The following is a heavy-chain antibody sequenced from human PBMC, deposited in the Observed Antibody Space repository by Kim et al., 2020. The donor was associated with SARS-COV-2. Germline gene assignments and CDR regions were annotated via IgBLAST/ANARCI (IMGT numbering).Heavy chain of an antibody. CDR1: GFTFSSYA. CDR3: ARDGHPSRQLHRGDAFDI. J-gene: IGHJ3*02. D-gene: IGHD5-18*01. V-gene: IGHV3-30-3*01. Sequence: GGSLRLSCAASGFTFSSYAMHWVRQAPGKGLEWVAVISYDGSNKYYADSVKGRFTISRDNSKNTLYLQMNSLRAEDTAVYYCARDGHPSRQLHRGDAFDIWGQGTMVTVSS. CDR2: ISYDGSNK.